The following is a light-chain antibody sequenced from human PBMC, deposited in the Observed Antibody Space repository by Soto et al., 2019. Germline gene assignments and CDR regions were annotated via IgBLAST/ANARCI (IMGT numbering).Light chain of an antibody. J-gene: IGKJ3*01. V-gene: IGKV3-20*01. CDR3: QQYGSSPFT. CDR1: QSVRSSY. CDR2: GAS. Sequence: ESVLTHSPGTLSMSPRERATLSCRASQSVRSSYSAWYQQKPGQAPRLLIYGASSRATGIPDRFSGSGSGTDFTLTISRLEPEDFAVYYCQQYGSSPFTFGPGTKVDIK.